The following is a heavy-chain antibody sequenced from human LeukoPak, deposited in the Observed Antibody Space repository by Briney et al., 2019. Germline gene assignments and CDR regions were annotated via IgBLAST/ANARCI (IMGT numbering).Heavy chain of an antibody. CDR3: ARASYDSSGYYPDNFDY. CDR1: GGSISSGSYY. D-gene: IGHD3-22*01. J-gene: IGHJ4*02. Sequence: SQTLSLTCSVSGGSISSGSYYWSWIRQPPGKGLEWIGYIYYSGSTNYNPSLKSRVTISVDTSKNQFSLKLSSVTAADTAVYYCARASYDSSGYYPDNFDYWGQGTLVTVSS. CDR2: IYYSGST. V-gene: IGHV4-61*01.